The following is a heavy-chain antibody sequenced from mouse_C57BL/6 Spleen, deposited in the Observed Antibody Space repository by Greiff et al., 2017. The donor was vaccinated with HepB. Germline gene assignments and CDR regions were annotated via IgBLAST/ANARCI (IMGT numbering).Heavy chain of an antibody. Sequence: EVKVVESGGGLVKPGGSLKLSCAASGFTFSSYTMSWVRQTPEKRLEWVATISGGGGNTYYPDSVKGRFTISRDNAKNTLYLQMSILRSEDTALYYCARPRYGNPYYFDYWGQGTTLTVSS. J-gene: IGHJ2*01. V-gene: IGHV5-9*01. CDR2: ISGGGGNT. CDR3: ARPRYGNPYYFDY. D-gene: IGHD2-10*02. CDR1: GFTFSSYT.